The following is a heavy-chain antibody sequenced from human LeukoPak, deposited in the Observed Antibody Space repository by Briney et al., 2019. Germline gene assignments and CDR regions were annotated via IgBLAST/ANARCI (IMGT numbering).Heavy chain of an antibody. V-gene: IGHV1-24*01. CDR1: GYTLTELS. D-gene: IGHD1-26*01. CDR3: ARGSGSHGRDWFDP. Sequence: ASVKVSRKVSGYTLTELSMHWVRQAPGKGLEWMGGFDPEDGETIYAQKFQGRVTMTEDTSTDTAYMELSSLRSEDTAVYYCARGSGSHGRDWFDPWGQGTLVTVSS. CDR2: FDPEDGET. J-gene: IGHJ5*02.